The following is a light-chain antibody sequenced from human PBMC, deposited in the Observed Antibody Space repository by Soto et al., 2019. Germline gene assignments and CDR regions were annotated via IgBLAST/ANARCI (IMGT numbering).Light chain of an antibody. CDR2: RNN. CDR3: AAWDDSLSIWV. V-gene: IGLV1-47*01. Sequence: QSVLTQPPSVSGTPGQSVTISCSGSSSSVGTIFVYWYQQIPGTAPKLLIFRNNQRPSGVSDRFSGSKSGTSASLAISGLRSEDEADYYCAAWDDSLSIWVFGGGTKLTVL. CDR1: SSSVGTIF. J-gene: IGLJ3*02.